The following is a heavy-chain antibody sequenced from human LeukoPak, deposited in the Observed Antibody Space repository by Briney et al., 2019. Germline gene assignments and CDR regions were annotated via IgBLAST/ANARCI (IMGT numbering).Heavy chain of an antibody. CDR2: ISTDNGNT. Sequence: ASVKVSCKASDYTFTSYGISWVRQAPGQGLEWMGYISTDNGNTNYAQKLQGRVTMTTDTSTTTAYMELRSLRFDDTAVYYCAREIGYRSGCYDYWGQGTLVTVS. CDR3: AREIGYRSGCYDY. V-gene: IGHV1-18*01. D-gene: IGHD6-19*01. J-gene: IGHJ4*02. CDR1: DYTFTSYG.